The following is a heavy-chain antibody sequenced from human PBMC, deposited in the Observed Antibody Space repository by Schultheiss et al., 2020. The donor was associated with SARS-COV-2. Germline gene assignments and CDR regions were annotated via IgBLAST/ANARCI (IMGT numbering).Heavy chain of an antibody. Sequence: SETLSLTCAVYGGSFSGYYWSWIRQPPGKGLEWIGYIYYSGSTNYNPSLKSRVTISVDTSKNQFSLKLSSVTAADTAVYYCARGGGAAAGGYYGMDVWGQGTTVTVSS. V-gene: IGHV4-59*12. J-gene: IGHJ6*02. CDR3: ARGGGAAAGGYYGMDV. D-gene: IGHD6-13*01. CDR2: IYYSGST. CDR1: GGSFSGYY.